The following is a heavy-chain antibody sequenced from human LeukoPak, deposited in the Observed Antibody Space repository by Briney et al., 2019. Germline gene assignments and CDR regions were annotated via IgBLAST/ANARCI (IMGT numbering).Heavy chain of an antibody. Sequence: GASVKVSCKTSGGTFSSYTISWVRQAPGQGLEWMGRIIPIIDVANYAQKFQGRVTITADKSTNTAYMELSSLRSEDTAVYYCARGSTYYYDSSGSRDAFDIWGQGTMVTVSS. CDR3: ARGSTYYYDSSGSRDAFDI. CDR1: GGTFSSYT. V-gene: IGHV1-69*02. CDR2: IIPIIDVA. J-gene: IGHJ3*02. D-gene: IGHD3-22*01.